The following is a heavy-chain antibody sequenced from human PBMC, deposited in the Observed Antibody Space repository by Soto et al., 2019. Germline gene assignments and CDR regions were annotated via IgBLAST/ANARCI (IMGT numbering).Heavy chain of an antibody. CDR2: IYYSGLT. Sequence: SETLSLTCTVSGGSMSSGGYYCSWIHQHPGKGLEWIGYIYYSGLTDYNPSLKSRLTLSVDKSKNESDLKMRSVTAADTAVYYCAYLSGFTGYPGDWGQGTLVTVSS. CDR1: GGSMSSGGYY. CDR3: AYLSGFTGYPGD. J-gene: IGHJ4*02. D-gene: IGHD3-9*01. V-gene: IGHV4-31*03.